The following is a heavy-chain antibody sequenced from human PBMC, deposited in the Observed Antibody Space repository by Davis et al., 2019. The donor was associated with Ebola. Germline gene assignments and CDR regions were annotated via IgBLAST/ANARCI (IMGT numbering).Heavy chain of an antibody. D-gene: IGHD3-9*01. J-gene: IGHJ4*02. V-gene: IGHV3-15*07. CDR1: GSTFRTGW. Sequence: PGGSLRLSCADSGSTFRTGWMSWVRQAPGKGLEWVGRIRSNPDGGTTDYAAAVKGRFTISRDDSKNTVYLQMNSLKTEDTAVYFCTADFLFDWFGSWGQGTLVAVSS. CDR2: IRSNPDGGTT. CDR3: TADFLFDWFGS.